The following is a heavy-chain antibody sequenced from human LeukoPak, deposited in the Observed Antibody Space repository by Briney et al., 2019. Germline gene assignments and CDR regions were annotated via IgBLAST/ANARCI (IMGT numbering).Heavy chain of an antibody. D-gene: IGHD3-10*01. Sequence: GGSLRLSCAASGFTFSSYAMSSVRQAPGKGLEWVSATSGSGGSTYYADSVKGRFTISRDNSKNTLYLQMNSLRAEDTAVYYCALASMVQGVTFDYWGQGTLVTVSS. V-gene: IGHV3-23*01. J-gene: IGHJ4*02. CDR1: GFTFSSYA. CDR2: TSGSGGST. CDR3: ALASMVQGVTFDY.